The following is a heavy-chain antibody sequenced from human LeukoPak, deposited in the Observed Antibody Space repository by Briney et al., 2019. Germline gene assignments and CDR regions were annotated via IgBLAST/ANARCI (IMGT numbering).Heavy chain of an antibody. D-gene: IGHD2-2*01. J-gene: IGHJ4*02. CDR3: AREEYCSSTSCYGSLNY. V-gene: IGHV3-20*01. CDR1: GFTFSSYS. Sequence: GGSLRLSCAASGFTFSSYSMNWVRQAPGKGLEWVSGINWNGGSTGYADSVKGRFTISRDNAKNSLYLQMNSLRAEDTALYHCAREEYCSSTSCYGSLNYWGQGTLVTASS. CDR2: INWNGGST.